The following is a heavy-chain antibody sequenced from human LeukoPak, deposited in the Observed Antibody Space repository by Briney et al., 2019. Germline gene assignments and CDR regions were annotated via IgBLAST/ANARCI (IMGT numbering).Heavy chain of an antibody. CDR2: ISGSGGST. D-gene: IGHD3-3*01. CDR1: GFTFSSYS. Sequence: GGSLRLSCAASGFTFSSYSMNWVRQAPGKGLEWVSAISGSGGSTYYADSVKGRFTISRDNSKNTLYLQMNSLRAEDTAVYYCAKSLEWLSYFDYWGQGTLVTVSS. CDR3: AKSLEWLSYFDY. V-gene: IGHV3-23*01. J-gene: IGHJ4*02.